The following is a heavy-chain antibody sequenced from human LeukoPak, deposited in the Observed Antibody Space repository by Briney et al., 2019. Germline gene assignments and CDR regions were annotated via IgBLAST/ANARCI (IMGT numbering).Heavy chain of an antibody. J-gene: IGHJ4*02. D-gene: IGHD3-22*01. CDR1: GGSFSGYY. Sequence: SETLSLTCAVYGGSFSGYYWSWIRQPPGKGLEWIGEINHSGSTNYNPSLKSRVTISVDTPKNQFSLKLSSVTAADTAVYYCARTRYYYDSLDYWGQGTLVTVSS. V-gene: IGHV4-34*01. CDR2: INHSGST. CDR3: ARTRYYYDSLDY.